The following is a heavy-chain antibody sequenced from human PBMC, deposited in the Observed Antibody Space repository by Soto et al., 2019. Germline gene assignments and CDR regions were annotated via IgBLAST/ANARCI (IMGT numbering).Heavy chain of an antibody. CDR3: ARDVSPGSSSLYLDAFDI. Sequence: EVQLEESGGDLVQPGGSLRLSCAASGFTLSAYWMTWVRQALGKGLEWVANINRDGSKKSYLDSVRGRFTISRDNVENSLYLQMDSLRADDTALYYCARDVSPGSSSLYLDAFDIWGQGTMVTVSS. CDR1: GFTLSAYW. J-gene: IGHJ3*02. CDR2: INRDGSKK. D-gene: IGHD6-13*01. V-gene: IGHV3-7*05.